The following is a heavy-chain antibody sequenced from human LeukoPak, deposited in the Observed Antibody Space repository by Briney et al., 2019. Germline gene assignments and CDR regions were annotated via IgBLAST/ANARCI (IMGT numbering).Heavy chain of an antibody. CDR1: GASFSGYD. D-gene: IGHD4-17*01. V-gene: IGHV4-34*01. Sequence: SETLSLTCAVYGASFSGYDWSWIRQPPGKGLEWVGEINPRRATNYNPSLKSRVTISLDTSKNQFSLKLYSVTVADTAVYYCAGSRHYEAHFDFWGQGTPVTVSS. CDR3: AGSRHYEAHFDF. J-gene: IGHJ4*02. CDR2: INPRRAT.